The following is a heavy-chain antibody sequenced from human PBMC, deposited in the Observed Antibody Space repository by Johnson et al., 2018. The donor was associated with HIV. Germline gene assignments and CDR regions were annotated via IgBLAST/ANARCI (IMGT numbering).Heavy chain of an antibody. Sequence: QVQLVESGGGVVQPGRSLRLSCAASGFAFSGYALHWVRQAPGKGLEWVAVISYDGTKKYYEGSVKGRFTISRDNSKNTLYLQMNKLRAEDTAVYYCARSVQDYSDYLRGTDACDIWGQGTLVIVSS. J-gene: IGHJ3*02. D-gene: IGHD4-11*01. V-gene: IGHV3-30*04. CDR3: ARSVQDYSDYLRGTDACDI. CDR2: ISYDGTKK. CDR1: GFAFSGYA.